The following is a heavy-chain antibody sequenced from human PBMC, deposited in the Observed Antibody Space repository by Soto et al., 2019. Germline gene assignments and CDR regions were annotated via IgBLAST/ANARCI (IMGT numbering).Heavy chain of an antibody. J-gene: IGHJ4*02. CDR1: GFTFSSYG. CDR2: IWYDGSNK. CDR3: ARAHPRDCSGGSCYPGGFDY. Sequence: QVQLVESGGGVVQPGRSLRLSCAASGFTFSSYGMHWVRQAPGKGLEWVAVIWYDGSNKYYADSVKGRFTISRDNSKNTLYLQMNSLRAEDTAVYYCARAHPRDCSGGSCYPGGFDYWGQGTLVTVSS. V-gene: IGHV3-33*01. D-gene: IGHD2-15*01.